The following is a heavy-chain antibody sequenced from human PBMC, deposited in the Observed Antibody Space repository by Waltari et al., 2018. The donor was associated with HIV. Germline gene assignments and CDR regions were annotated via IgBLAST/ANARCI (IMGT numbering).Heavy chain of an antibody. Sequence: KASGYTFTNFGINWVRQAPGQGLEWMGWFNSYNGDTKYAQKFQDRVTMTTDTSTSTAYMELRSLRSDDTAVYYCARFFPTATTTGWYLDLWGPGTLVTMSS. CDR2: FNSYNGDT. D-gene: IGHD4-17*01. CDR3: ARFFPTATTTGWYLDL. J-gene: IGHJ2*01. V-gene: IGHV1-18*01. CDR1: GYTFTNFG.